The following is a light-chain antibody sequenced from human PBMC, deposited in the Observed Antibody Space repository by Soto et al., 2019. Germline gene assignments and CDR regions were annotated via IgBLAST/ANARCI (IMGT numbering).Light chain of an antibody. Sequence: QSVVPQPPSASGTPGQRITISCSGSSSNIGSNYVFWYQQLPGTAPKLLIFGNTKRPSGVPDRFSGSKSGTSASLAISGLRSADEADYYCAAWDDSLSGVVFGGGTKLTVL. J-gene: IGLJ3*02. CDR1: SSNIGSNY. V-gene: IGLV1-47*02. CDR3: AAWDDSLSGVV. CDR2: GNT.